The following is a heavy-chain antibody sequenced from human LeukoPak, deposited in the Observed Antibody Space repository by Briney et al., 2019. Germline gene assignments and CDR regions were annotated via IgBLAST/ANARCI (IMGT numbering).Heavy chain of an antibody. J-gene: IGHJ6*03. CDR3: ARPVIPNAYQGTYYMDV. CDR2: IYYSGST. CDR1: GGSTSNYY. Sequence: SETLSLTCTVSGGSTSNYYWSWIRQPPGKGLEWIGHIYYSGSTNYNPSLKTRVTLSLDTSKNQFSLKLSSVTAADTAVYYCARPVIPNAYQGTYYMDVWGKGTTVTVSS. D-gene: IGHD3-16*01. V-gene: IGHV4-59*01.